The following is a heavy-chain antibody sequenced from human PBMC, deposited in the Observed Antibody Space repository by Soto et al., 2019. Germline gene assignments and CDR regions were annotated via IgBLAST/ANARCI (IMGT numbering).Heavy chain of an antibody. CDR3: ARGRSLRFLEWGDRGHYGMDV. CDR2: INPNSGGT. CDR1: GYTFTGYY. Sequence: QVQLVQSGAEVKKPGASVKVSCKASGYTFTGYYMHWVRQAPGQVLEWMGWINPNSGGTNYAQKFQGWVTMTRDTSISTAYMELSRLRSDDTAVYYCARGRSLRFLEWGDRGHYGMDVWGQGPTVTVSS. V-gene: IGHV1-2*04. D-gene: IGHD3-3*01. J-gene: IGHJ6*02.